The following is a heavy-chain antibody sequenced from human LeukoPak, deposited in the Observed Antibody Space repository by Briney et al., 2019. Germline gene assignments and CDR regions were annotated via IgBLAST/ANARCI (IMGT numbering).Heavy chain of an antibody. Sequence: TGGSLRLSCAASGFTFSSYWMHWVRQAPGKGLVWVSRINSDGSSTSYADSVKGRFTISRDNAKNTLYLQMNSLRAEDTAVYYCARGPVSGYYQACDYWGQGTLVTVSS. CDR3: ARGPVSGYYQACDY. V-gene: IGHV3-74*01. D-gene: IGHD3-22*01. CDR1: GFTFSSYW. J-gene: IGHJ4*02. CDR2: INSDGSST.